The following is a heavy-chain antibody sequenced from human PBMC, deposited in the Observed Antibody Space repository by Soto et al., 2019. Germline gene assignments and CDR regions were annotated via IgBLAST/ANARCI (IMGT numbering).Heavy chain of an antibody. V-gene: IGHV1-3*01. Sequence: ASVKVSCKASGYTFTSYAMHWVRQAPGQRLEWMGWINAGNGNTKYSQKFQGRVTIARDTSASTAYMELSSLRSEDTAVYYCATEPTQYYYYYGMDVWGQGTTVTVSS. CDR2: INAGNGNT. CDR1: GYTFTSYA. D-gene: IGHD1-1*01. CDR3: ATEPTQYYYYYGMDV. J-gene: IGHJ6*02.